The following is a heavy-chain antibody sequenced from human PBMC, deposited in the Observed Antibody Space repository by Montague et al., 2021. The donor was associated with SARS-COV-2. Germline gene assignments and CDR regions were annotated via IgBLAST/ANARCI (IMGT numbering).Heavy chain of an antibody. D-gene: IGHD3-3*01. CDR1: GGSISSYY. V-gene: IGHV4-59*01. J-gene: IGHJ3*02. Sequence: SETLSLTCTVSGGSISSYYWSWIRQPPGKGLEWIGYIYYSGSTNCNPSLKSRVTISVDTSKNQFSLKLSSVTAADTAVYYCARGRRRSITIFGVVIIDAFDIWGQGTMVTVSS. CDR2: IYYSGST. CDR3: ARGRRRSITIFGVVIIDAFDI.